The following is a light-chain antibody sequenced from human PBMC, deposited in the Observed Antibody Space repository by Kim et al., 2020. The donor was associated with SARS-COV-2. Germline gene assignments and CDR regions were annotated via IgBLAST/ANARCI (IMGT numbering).Light chain of an antibody. CDR1: SSDVGGYNY. CDR3: CSYAGGYTQVT. Sequence: LTQPRSVSGSPGQSVTISCTGTSSDVGGYNYVSWYQQYPGKAPKLIIYDVIKRPSGVPDRFSGSKSGNTASLTISGLQADDEAEYYCCSYAGGYTQVTFGGGTQLTVL. J-gene: IGLJ2*01. V-gene: IGLV2-11*01. CDR2: DVI.